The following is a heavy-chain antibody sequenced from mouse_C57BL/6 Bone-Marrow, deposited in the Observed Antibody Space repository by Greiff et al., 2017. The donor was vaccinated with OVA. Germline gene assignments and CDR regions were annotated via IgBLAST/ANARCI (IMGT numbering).Heavy chain of an antibody. Sequence: VQLQQSGPGLVKPSQSLSLTCSVTGYSITSGYYWNWIRQFPGNKLEWMGYISYDGSNNYNPSLKNRISITRDTSKNQFFLKLNSVTTEDTATYYCARDSGYFDVWGTGTTVTVSS. CDR3: ARDSGYFDV. D-gene: IGHD3-1*01. CDR2: ISYDGSN. J-gene: IGHJ1*03. V-gene: IGHV3-6*01. CDR1: GYSITSGYY.